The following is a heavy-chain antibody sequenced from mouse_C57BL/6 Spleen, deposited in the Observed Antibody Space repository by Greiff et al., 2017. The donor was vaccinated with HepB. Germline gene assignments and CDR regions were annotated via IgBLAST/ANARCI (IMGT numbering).Heavy chain of an antibody. CDR1: GYTITSYW. CDR3: ARGHYYAMDY. CDR2: IDPSDSYT. J-gene: IGHJ4*01. V-gene: IGHV1-69*01. Sequence: QVQLQQPGAELVMPGASVKLSCKASGYTITSYWMHWVKQRPGQGLEWIGEIDPSDSYTNYNQKFKGKSTLTVDKSSSTAYMQLSSLTSEDSAVYYCARGHYYAMDYWGQGTSVTVSS.